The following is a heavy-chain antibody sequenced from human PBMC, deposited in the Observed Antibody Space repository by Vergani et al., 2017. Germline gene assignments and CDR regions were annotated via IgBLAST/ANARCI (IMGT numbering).Heavy chain of an antibody. J-gene: IGHJ5*02. CDR3: ARDSLYCSSTSCYVGRDWFDP. CDR1: GYTFTSYY. CDR2: INPSGCST. V-gene: IGHV1-46*01. Sequence: QVQLVQSGAEVKKPGASVKVSCKASGYTFTSYYMHWVRQAPGQGLEWMGIINPSGCSTSYAQKFQGRVTMTRDTSTSTVYMGLSSLRSEDTAVYYCARDSLYCSSTSCYVGRDWFDPWGQGSLVTVSS. D-gene: IGHD2-2*01.